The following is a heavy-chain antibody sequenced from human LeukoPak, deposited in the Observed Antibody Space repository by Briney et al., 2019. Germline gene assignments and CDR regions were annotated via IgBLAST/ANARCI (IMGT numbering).Heavy chain of an antibody. CDR3: ARVYRTGVAAAGSDPFDY. CDR1: GGSISSGGYY. J-gene: IGHJ4*02. D-gene: IGHD6-13*01. V-gene: IGHV4-31*03. Sequence: SETLSLTCTVSGGSISSGGYYWSWIRQHPGKGLEWIGYIYYSGSTYYNPSLKSRVTISVDTSKNQFSLKLSSVTAADTAVYYCARVYRTGVAAAGSDPFDYWGQGTLVTVSS. CDR2: IYYSGST.